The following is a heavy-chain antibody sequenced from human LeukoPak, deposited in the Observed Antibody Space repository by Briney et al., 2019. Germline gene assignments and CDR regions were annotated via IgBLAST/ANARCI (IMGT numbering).Heavy chain of an antibody. V-gene: IGHV3-7*03. J-gene: IGHJ3*02. D-gene: IGHD3-10*01. CDR2: IKQDGSEK. CDR1: GFTLSGYW. Sequence: GGSLRLSCAASGFTLSGYWMSWVRQAPGKGLEWVANIKQDGSEKYYVDSVKGRFTISRDNAKNSLYLQMNSLRAEDTAVYYCAVLWFGDAVEDAFDIWGQGTMVTVSS. CDR3: AVLWFGDAVEDAFDI.